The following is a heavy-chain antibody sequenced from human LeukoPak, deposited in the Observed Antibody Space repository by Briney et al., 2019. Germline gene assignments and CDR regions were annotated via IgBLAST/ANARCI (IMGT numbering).Heavy chain of an antibody. CDR2: ISTSGST. Sequence: SETLSLTCTVSGGSINSGSYYWSWIRQPAGKGLEWIGRISTSGSTNYNPSLKSRVTMSVDASKNQFSLMLSSVTAADTAVYYCTRDSSGYDWFYDYWGQGTLVTVSS. CDR1: GGSINSGSYY. CDR3: TRDSSGYDWFYDY. V-gene: IGHV4-61*02. J-gene: IGHJ4*02. D-gene: IGHD5-12*01.